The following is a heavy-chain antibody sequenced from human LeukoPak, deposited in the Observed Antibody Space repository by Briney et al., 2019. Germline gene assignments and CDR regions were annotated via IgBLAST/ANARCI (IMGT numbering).Heavy chain of an antibody. V-gene: IGHV1-18*01. D-gene: IGHD2-2*01. CDR3: ATYYCSTTSCYPYFFDY. Sequence: ASVKVSCKASGYPFTRYGISWVRQAPGQGLEWMGWINPDNGNTRYAQKFQGRVTMTTDTSTSTAHMELRSLRSDDTAVYYCATYYCSTTSCYPYFFDYWGQGTLVTVSS. CDR2: INPDNGNT. J-gene: IGHJ4*02. CDR1: GYPFTRYG.